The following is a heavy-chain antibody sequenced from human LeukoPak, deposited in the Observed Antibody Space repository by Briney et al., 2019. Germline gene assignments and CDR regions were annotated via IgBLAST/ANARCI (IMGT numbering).Heavy chain of an antibody. Sequence: SETLSLTCAVYGGSFSGYYWSWIRQPPGKGLEWIGEINHSGSTNYNPSLKSRVTISVDKSKNQFSLKLSSVTAADTAVYYCARDQGVRSWFDPWGQGTLVTVSS. J-gene: IGHJ5*02. CDR3: ARDQGVRSWFDP. D-gene: IGHD1-1*01. CDR1: GGSFSGYY. CDR2: INHSGST. V-gene: IGHV4-34*01.